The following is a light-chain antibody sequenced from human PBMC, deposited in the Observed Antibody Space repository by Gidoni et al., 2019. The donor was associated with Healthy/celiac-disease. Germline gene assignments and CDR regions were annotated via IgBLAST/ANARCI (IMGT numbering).Light chain of an antibody. CDR3: CSYAGTDMHYV. Sequence: QSALAQPRSVSGSPGQSVTISCTGTSSDVGTYKFVSWYQQHPGKAPKVVIFDVNQRPSGVPDSFSGSKSGAKASLTISGLRAGNEADYYFCSYAGTDMHYVFGTGTKVTVL. J-gene: IGLJ1*01. V-gene: IGLV2-11*01. CDR2: DVN. CDR1: SSDVGTYKF.